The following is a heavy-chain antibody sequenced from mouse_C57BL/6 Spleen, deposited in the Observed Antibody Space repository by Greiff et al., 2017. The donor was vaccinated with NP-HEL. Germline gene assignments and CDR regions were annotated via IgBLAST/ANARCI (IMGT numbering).Heavy chain of an antibody. CDR3: ARGRTAQAFFAY. CDR1: GFTFSSYA. V-gene: IGHV5-4*01. D-gene: IGHD3-2*02. J-gene: IGHJ3*01. CDR2: ISDGGSYT. Sequence: EVQGVESGGGLVKPGGSLKLSCAASGFTFSSYAMSWVRQTPEKRLEWVATISDGGSYTYYPDNVKGRFTISRDNAKNNLYLQMSHLKSEDTAMYYCARGRTAQAFFAYWAKGLWSLSLQ.